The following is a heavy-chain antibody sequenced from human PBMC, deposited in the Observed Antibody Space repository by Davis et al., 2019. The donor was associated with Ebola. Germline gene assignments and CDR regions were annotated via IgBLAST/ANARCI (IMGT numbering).Heavy chain of an antibody. V-gene: IGHV3-21*01. Sequence: GESLKISCLASGFDFSLYTMAWVRQAPGKGLEWVSSISSSSSYIYYADSVKGRFTISRDNAKNTLYLQMNSLRAEDTAVYYCAARNNWFDPWGQGTLVTVSS. J-gene: IGHJ5*02. D-gene: IGHD6-6*01. CDR1: GFDFSLYT. CDR2: ISSSSSYI. CDR3: AARNNWFDP.